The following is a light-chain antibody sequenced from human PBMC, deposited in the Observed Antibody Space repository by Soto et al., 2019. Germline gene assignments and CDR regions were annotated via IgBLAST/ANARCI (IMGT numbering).Light chain of an antibody. CDR2: GAS. CDR1: QSINTN. V-gene: IGKV3-15*01. Sequence: EIVMTQSPATLSVSPGGRVTLSCRASQSINTNLAWYQQKPGQAPRLLIYGASTRATGIPARFSGSGSGTEFSLTISSLQSEDFAVYYCQQYNDWPPWTFGRGTKGDIK. CDR3: QQYNDWPPWT. J-gene: IGKJ1*01.